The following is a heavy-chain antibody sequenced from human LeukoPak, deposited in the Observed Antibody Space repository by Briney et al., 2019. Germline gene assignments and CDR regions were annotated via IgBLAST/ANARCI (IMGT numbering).Heavy chain of an antibody. Sequence: GRSLRLSCAASGFTFSSYGMHWVRQAPGKGLEWAAVIWYDGSNKYYADSVKGRFTISRDNSKNTLYLQMNSLRAEDTAVYYCARDLGVAAHPYIDYWGQGTLVTVSS. CDR1: GFTFSSYG. J-gene: IGHJ4*02. D-gene: IGHD6-19*01. V-gene: IGHV3-33*01. CDR2: IWYDGSNK. CDR3: ARDLGVAAHPYIDY.